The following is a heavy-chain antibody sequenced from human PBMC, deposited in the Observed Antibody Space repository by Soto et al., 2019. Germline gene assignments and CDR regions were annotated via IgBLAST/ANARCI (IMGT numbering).Heavy chain of an antibody. D-gene: IGHD3-16*01. J-gene: IGHJ6*02. CDR1: GGTFSSHA. Sequence: SVKVSCKASGGTFSSHAISWVRQAPGQGLEWMGGIIPFFKATNYAQKFQGRVTITADDSTSTAYMDLYSLRSEDTAVYYCARDVPLNYYDGTFSYYAMDVSGQGTTATV. CDR2: IIPFFKAT. V-gene: IGHV1-69*13. CDR3: ARDVPLNYYDGTFSYYAMDV.